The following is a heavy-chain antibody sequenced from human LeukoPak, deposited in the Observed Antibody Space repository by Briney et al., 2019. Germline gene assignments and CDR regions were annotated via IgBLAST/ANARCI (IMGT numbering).Heavy chain of an antibody. Sequence: TSETLSLTCAVYGVSLSYYYWSWIRQPPEKGLEWIGEINRSGSTNYNPSLKSRVSISVDTPKNQFSLKLSSVTAADTAVYYCARGGFYCGDDCYVDYWGQGTLVTVSS. D-gene: IGHD2-21*02. V-gene: IGHV4-34*01. CDR3: ARGGFYCGDDCYVDY. J-gene: IGHJ4*02. CDR2: INRSGST. CDR1: GVSLSYYY.